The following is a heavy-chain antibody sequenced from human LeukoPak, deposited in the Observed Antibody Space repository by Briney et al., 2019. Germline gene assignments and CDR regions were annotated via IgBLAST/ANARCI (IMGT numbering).Heavy chain of an antibody. J-gene: IGHJ4*02. V-gene: IGHV4-39*07. CDR1: GGSISSSSYY. D-gene: IGHD6-13*01. CDR2: IYYSGST. CDR3: AREDRADSSSWPLDY. Sequence: SETLSLTCTVSGGSISSSSYYWGWIRQPPGKGLEWIGSIYYSGSTYYNPSLKSRVTISVDTSKNQFSLKLSSVTAADTAVYYCAREDRADSSSWPLDYWGQGTLVTVSS.